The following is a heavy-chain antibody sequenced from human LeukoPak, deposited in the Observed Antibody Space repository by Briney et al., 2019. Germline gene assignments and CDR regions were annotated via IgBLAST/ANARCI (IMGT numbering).Heavy chain of an antibody. D-gene: IGHD3-10*01. CDR2: ISSSSSYI. V-gene: IGHV3-21*01. CDR1: GFTFSSYS. CDR3: ARDSGSGSYYNAGVFDY. Sequence: PGGSLRLSCAASGFTFSSYSMNWVRQAPGKGLEWVSSISSSSSYIYYADSVKGRFTISRDNAKNSLYLQMNSLRAEDTAMYYCARDSGSGSYYNAGVFDYWGQGTLVTVSS. J-gene: IGHJ4*02.